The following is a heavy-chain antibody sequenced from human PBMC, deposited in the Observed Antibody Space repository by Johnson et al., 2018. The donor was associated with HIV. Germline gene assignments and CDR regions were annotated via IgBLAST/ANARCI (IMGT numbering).Heavy chain of an antibody. Sequence: QMQLVESGGAVFQPGKSLRLSCAASVFTLGSFGMHWVRQAPGKGLEWVAVISYDGSNKEYVDSVKGRFTLSRDNSKNTLYLVMNRLRPEDTAVYYCAKVQIAGRWSDALHIWGQGTKVTVSS. V-gene: IGHV3-30*18. CDR3: AKVQIAGRWSDALHI. D-gene: IGHD6-6*01. CDR1: VFTLGSFG. J-gene: IGHJ3*02. CDR2: ISYDGSNK.